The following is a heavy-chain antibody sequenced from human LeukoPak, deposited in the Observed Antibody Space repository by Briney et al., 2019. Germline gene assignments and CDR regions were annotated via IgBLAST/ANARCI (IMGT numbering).Heavy chain of an antibody. J-gene: IGHJ3*02. CDR2: INHRGST. CDR3: SMRADAFDI. Sequence: SETLSLTCAVYGGSFSGYYWSWIRQPPGKGLEWIGEINHRGSTNYNPSLKSRVTISVDTSENQFSLKLSSVTAADTAVYYCSMRADAFDIWGQGTMVTVSS. V-gene: IGHV4-34*01. CDR1: GGSFSGYY.